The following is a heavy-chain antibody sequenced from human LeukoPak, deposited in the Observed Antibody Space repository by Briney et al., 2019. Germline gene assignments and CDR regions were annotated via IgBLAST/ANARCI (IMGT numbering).Heavy chain of an antibody. D-gene: IGHD6-19*01. J-gene: IGHJ4*02. Sequence: GGSLRLSCAASGFTFSSYCMSWVRQAPGKGLEWVANIKQDGSEKYYVDSVKGRFTTSRDNAKNSLYLQMNSLRDEDTAVYYCARDYRSSSGWTVDYWGQGTLVTVSS. CDR1: GFTFSSYC. CDR2: IKQDGSEK. V-gene: IGHV3-7*01. CDR3: ARDYRSSSGWTVDY.